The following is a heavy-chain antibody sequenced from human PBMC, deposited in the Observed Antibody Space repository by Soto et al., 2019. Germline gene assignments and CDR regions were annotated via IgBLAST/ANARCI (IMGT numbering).Heavy chain of an antibody. CDR3: ARDQTSSWIQLWHEMGFDY. J-gene: IGHJ4*02. D-gene: IGHD5-18*01. V-gene: IGHV3-66*01. Sequence: GGSLRLSCAASGFTVSSNYMSWVRQAPGKGLEWVSVIYSGGSTYYADSVKGRFTISRDNSKNTLYPQMNSLRAEDTAVYYCARDQTSSWIQLWHEMGFDYWGQGNLVTVSS. CDR2: IYSGGST. CDR1: GFTVSSNY.